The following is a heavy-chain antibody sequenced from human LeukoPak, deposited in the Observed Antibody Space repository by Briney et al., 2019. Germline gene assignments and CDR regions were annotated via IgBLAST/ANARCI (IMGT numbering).Heavy chain of an antibody. D-gene: IGHD6-13*01. CDR2: ISSNGGST. V-gene: IGHV3-64*01. J-gene: IGHJ6*03. Sequence: GGSLRLSCAASGFTFSSYAMHWVRQAPGKGLEYVSAISSNGGSTYYANSVKGRFTISRDNSKNTLYLQLGSLRAEDMAVYYCAREVEGSWSLNYYYYMDVWGKGTTVTVSS. CDR3: AREVEGSWSLNYYYYMDV. CDR1: GFTFSSYA.